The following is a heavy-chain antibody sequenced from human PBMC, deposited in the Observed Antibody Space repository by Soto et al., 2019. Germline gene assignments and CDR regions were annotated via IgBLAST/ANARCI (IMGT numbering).Heavy chain of an antibody. Sequence: QITLKESGPTLVKPTQTLTLTCTFSGFSLSTSGVGVGWIRQPPGKALEWLALIYWNDDKRYSPSLKSRLTITKDTSKNQVVLTMTNMDPVDTATYYCAHWDGYNYDFDYWGQGTLVTVSS. CDR3: AHWDGYNYDFDY. V-gene: IGHV2-5*01. CDR2: IYWNDDK. D-gene: IGHD5-12*01. J-gene: IGHJ4*02. CDR1: GFSLSTSGVG.